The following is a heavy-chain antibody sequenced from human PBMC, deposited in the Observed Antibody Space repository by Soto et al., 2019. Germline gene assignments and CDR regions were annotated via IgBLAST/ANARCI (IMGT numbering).Heavy chain of an antibody. J-gene: IGHJ4*02. CDR3: AHRVLRTVFGLVTTSAIYFDF. CDR2: IYWEDDK. V-gene: IGHV2-5*02. D-gene: IGHD3-3*01. Sequence: QITLNESGPTVVRPTETLTLTCRSSGFSLTTSGVGVGWIRQSPGKAPEWLALIYWEDDKRYSASLKSRLTITKETSKSQVVLTVSDLDTTDTATYYCAHRVLRTVFGLVTTSAIYFDFWGQGTPVAVSS. CDR1: GFSLTTSGVG.